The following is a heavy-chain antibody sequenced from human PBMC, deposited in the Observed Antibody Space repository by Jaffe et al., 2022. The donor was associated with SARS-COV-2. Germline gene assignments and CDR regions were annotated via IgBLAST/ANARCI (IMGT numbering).Heavy chain of an antibody. V-gene: IGHV3-15*05. J-gene: IGHJ4*02. D-gene: IGHD3-10*01. CDR2: IKSKTDGGTA. CDR1: GFTFSNAY. Sequence: EVQLVESGGGLVKPGESLRLSCAASGFTFSNAYMSWVRQAPGKGLEWVGRIKSKTDGGTADYAAPVKDRFTISRDDSKNTLYLQMNSLKTEDTAVYYCATHRSGSFDYWGQGTLVIVSS. CDR3: ATHRSGSFDY.